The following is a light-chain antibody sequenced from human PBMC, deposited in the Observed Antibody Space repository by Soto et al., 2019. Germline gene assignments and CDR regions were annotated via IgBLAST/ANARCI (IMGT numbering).Light chain of an antibody. CDR1: TNDY. V-gene: IGLV2-14*03. Sequence: QSVWTQPAALSGSPGQSITISFTGTTNDYVSWYQQHPGKAPKLMIYDVSYRPSGVSNRFSGSKSGSTASLTISGLQAEDEADYYCYSIRDTTWVFGGGTKLTVL. J-gene: IGLJ3*02. CDR3: YSIRDTTWV. CDR2: DVS.